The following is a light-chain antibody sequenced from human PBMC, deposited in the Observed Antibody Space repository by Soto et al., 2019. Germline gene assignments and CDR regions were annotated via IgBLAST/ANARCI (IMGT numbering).Light chain of an antibody. CDR3: ASLTTTNFV. V-gene: IGLV2-14*01. CDR1: NSDVGAYNL. Sequence: QSVLTQPASVSGSPGQSITISCTGTNSDVGAYNLVSWYQHLPDKAPKLIISEVTNRPSGVSDRFSGSKSGNTASLTISGLQAEDEADYYCASLTTTNFVFGSGTKVTVL. J-gene: IGLJ1*01. CDR2: EVT.